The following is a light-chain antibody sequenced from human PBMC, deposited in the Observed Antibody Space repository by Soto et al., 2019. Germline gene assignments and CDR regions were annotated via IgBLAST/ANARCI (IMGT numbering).Light chain of an antibody. CDR3: QQRSNWPPIT. J-gene: IGKJ5*01. Sequence: EIVLTQSPGTLSLSPGERATLSCRASQSVSSSYLAWYQQKPGQAPRLLIYGASSRATGIPDRFSGSGFGTGFTLTISSLEPEDAAVYYCQQRSNWPPITFGQGTRLEIK. CDR2: GAS. CDR1: QSVSSSY. V-gene: IGKV3D-20*02.